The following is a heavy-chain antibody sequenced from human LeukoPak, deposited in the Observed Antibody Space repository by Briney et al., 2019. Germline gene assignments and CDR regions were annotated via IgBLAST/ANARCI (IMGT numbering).Heavy chain of an antibody. CDR2: INHSGST. Sequence: SETLSLTCAVYGGSFSGYYWSWIRQPPGKGLEWIGEINHSGSTNYNPSLKSRVTISVDTSKNQFSLKLSPVTAADTAVYYCARGLRYQTDKGPFDYWGQGTLVTVSS. V-gene: IGHV4-34*01. J-gene: IGHJ4*02. CDR3: ARGLRYQTDKGPFDY. D-gene: IGHD5/OR15-5a*01. CDR1: GGSFSGYY.